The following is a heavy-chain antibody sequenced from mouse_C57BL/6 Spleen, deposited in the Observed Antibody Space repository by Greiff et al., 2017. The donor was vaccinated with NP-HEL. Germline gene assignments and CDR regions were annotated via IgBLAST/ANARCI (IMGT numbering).Heavy chain of an antibody. J-gene: IGHJ3*01. CDR2: IDPSDSET. CDR1: GYTFTSYW. V-gene: IGHV1-52*01. D-gene: IGHD4-1*01. Sequence: QVQLQQPGAELVRPGSSVKLSCKASGYTFTSYWMHWVKQRPIQGLEWIGNIDPSDSETHYNQKFKDKATLTVDKSSSTAYMQLSSLTSEDSAVYYGAREGLAGTFAYWGQGTLVTVSA. CDR3: AREGLAGTFAY.